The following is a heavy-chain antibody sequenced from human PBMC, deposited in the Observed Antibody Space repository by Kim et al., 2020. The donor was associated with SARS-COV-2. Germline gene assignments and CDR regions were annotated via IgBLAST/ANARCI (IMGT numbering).Heavy chain of an antibody. D-gene: IGHD5-18*01. J-gene: IGHJ4*02. CDR3: ARVDSDTAMAVFDY. CDR1: GGSISSGGYY. V-gene: IGHV4-31*03. Sequence: SETLSLTCTVSGGSISSGGYYWSWIRQHPGKGLEWIGYIYYSGSTYYNPSLKSRVTISVDTSKNQFSLKLSSVTAADTAVYYCARVDSDTAMAVFDYWGQGTLVTVSS. CDR2: IYYSGST.